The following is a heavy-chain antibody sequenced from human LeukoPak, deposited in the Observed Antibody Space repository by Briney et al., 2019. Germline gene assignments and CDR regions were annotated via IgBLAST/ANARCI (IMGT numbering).Heavy chain of an antibody. D-gene: IGHD1-14*01. CDR3: ARGSVAEATRTVYYYMDV. CDR1: GFTFSDYS. J-gene: IGHJ6*03. Sequence: GGSLRLSCAASGFTFSDYSMNWVRQAPGKGLEWVSYISSTSTTRHYADSVKGRFTISRDNAKNSVFLQMNSLRAEDTAVYYCARGSVAEATRTVYYYMDVWGKGTTVTVSS. CDR2: ISSTSTTR. V-gene: IGHV3-48*01.